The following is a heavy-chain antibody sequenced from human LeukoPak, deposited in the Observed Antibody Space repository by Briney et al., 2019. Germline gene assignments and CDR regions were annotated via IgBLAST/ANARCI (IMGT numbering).Heavy chain of an antibody. Sequence: SETLSLTCTVSGGSISSSSYYWGWIRQPPGKGLEWIGSIYYSGSTYYNPSLKSRVTISVDTSKNQFSLKLSSVTAADTVVYYCARIYTWRHIVVVTATRDWYFDLWGRGTLVTVSS. J-gene: IGHJ2*01. CDR1: GGSISSSSYY. V-gene: IGHV4-39*01. D-gene: IGHD2-21*02. CDR2: IYYSGST. CDR3: ARIYTWRHIVVVTATRDWYFDL.